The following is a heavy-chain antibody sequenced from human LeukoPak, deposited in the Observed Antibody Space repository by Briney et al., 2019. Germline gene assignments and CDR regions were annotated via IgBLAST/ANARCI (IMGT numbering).Heavy chain of an antibody. CDR2: IRSSGSPI. CDR1: GFTFSSYS. V-gene: IGHV3-48*02. CDR3: VRDPDALDF. Sequence: GGSLRLSCAASGFTFSSYSMNWVRQAPGKGLEWVSYIRSSGSPIYYADSVRGRFTISRDNAKNSLYLQMSSLRDEDTAVYYCVRDPDALDFWGQGTSVTVSS. J-gene: IGHJ4*02.